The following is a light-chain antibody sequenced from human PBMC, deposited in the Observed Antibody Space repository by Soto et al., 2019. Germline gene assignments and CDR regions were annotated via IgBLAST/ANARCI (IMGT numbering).Light chain of an antibody. V-gene: IGKV1-5*01. J-gene: IGKJ2*01. CDR3: QQDNSHYT. CDR2: DAS. CDR1: QSISSW. Sequence: DIQMTQSSSTLSASVGDRVTITCRASQSISSWVAWYQQKPGQAPKLLIYDASRLGSGVPSRFSGSGSGTEFTLTISSLQPDDFATYYCQQDNSHYTVGEGTKLEIK.